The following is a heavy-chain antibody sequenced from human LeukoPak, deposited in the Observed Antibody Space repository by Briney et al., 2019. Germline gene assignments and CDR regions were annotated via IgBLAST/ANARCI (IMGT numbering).Heavy chain of an antibody. V-gene: IGHV3-33*08. J-gene: IGHJ4*02. D-gene: IGHD5-18*01. Sequence: GGSLRLSCAASGFTFSSYAMSWVRQAPGKGLEWVAVIWYDGSNKYYADSVKGRFTISRDNSKNTLYLQMNSLRAEDTAVYYCARDLVDTAIGTLDYWGQGTLVTVSS. CDR3: ARDLVDTAIGTLDY. CDR1: GFTFSSYA. CDR2: IWYDGSNK.